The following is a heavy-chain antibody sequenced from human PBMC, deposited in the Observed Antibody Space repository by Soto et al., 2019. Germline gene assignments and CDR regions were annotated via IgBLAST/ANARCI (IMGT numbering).Heavy chain of an antibody. J-gene: IGHJ4*02. Sequence: SETLSLTCAXYGXSXXXXYXTWIRQPPGKGLEWIGEIDPSGSTNYNPSLKSRLTISLDTSRDHFSLKMSSVTAADTAVYYCARGKSRYSSRWGQGTLVTVSS. D-gene: IGHD6-13*01. CDR1: GXSXXXXY. V-gene: IGHV4-34*01. CDR2: IDPSGST. CDR3: ARGKSRYSSR.